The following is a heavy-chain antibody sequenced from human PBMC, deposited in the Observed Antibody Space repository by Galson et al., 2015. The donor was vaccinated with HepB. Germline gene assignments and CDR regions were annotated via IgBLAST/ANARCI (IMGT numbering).Heavy chain of an antibody. D-gene: IGHD6-6*01. CDR1: GDSVSSNSAA. CDR3: ARKSSIAEAFEI. CDR2: TYYRSKWSN. V-gene: IGHV6-1*01. J-gene: IGHJ3*02. Sequence: CAISGDSVSSNSAAWNWIRQSPSRGLEWLGRTYYRSKWSNDYAVSVKSRIIIKPDTSKNQFSLQLNSVTPEDTAVYYYARKSSIAEAFEIWGQGTMVTVSS.